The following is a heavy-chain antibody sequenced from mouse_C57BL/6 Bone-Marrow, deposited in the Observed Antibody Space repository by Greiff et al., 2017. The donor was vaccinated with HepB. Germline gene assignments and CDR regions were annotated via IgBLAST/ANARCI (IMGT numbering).Heavy chain of an antibody. D-gene: IGHD1-1*01. J-gene: IGHJ2*01. CDR2: IDPSDSYT. Sequence: QVQLQQPGAELVMPGASVKLSCKASGYTFTSYWMHWVKQRPGQGLEWIGEIDPSDSYTNYNQKFKGKSTLTVDKSSSTAYMQLSSLTSEDSAVYYCARTGPYYAHCGCWGEGTTLTVSS. CDR3: ARTGPYYAHCGC. CDR1: GYTFTSYW. V-gene: IGHV1-69*01.